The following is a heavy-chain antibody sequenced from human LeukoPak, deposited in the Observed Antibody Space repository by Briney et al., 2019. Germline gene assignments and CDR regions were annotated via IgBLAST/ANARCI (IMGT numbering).Heavy chain of an antibody. CDR2: INPGSGDT. D-gene: IGHD3-9*01. CDR3: ARVQYYNILTGSFQY. CDR1: GYTFTGYY. J-gene: IGHJ4*02. Sequence: ASVKVSCKASGYTFTGYYMHWVRQAPGQGLESMGWINPGSGDTNFAQKFQGRVSMTRDTSISTAYMELSRLRSDDTAYYYCARVQYYNILTGSFQYWGQGTLVTVSS. V-gene: IGHV1-2*02.